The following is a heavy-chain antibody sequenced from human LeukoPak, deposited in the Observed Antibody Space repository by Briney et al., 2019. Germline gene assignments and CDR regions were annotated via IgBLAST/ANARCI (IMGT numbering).Heavy chain of an antibody. Sequence: SVKVSCKASGYTFTSYAISWVRQAPGQGLEWMGGIIPIFGTANYAQKFQGRVTITTDESTSTAYMELSSLRSEDTAVYYCASNLDTAMVGNFDYWGQGTLVTVSS. CDR3: ASNLDTAMVGNFDY. J-gene: IGHJ4*02. CDR1: GYTFTSYA. CDR2: IIPIFGTA. V-gene: IGHV1-69*05. D-gene: IGHD5-18*01.